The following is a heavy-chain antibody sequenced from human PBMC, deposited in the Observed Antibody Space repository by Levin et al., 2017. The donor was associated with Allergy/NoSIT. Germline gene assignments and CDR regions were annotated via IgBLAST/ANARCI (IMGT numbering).Heavy chain of an antibody. D-gene: IGHD3-22*01. Sequence: SQTLSLTCTVSGGSISSYYWSWIRQPPGKGLEWIGYIYYTGSTNYNPSLKSRVTISLDTPKNRFSLKLSSVTAADTAVYYCARGGGSSGGGGFDYWGQGTLVTVSS. V-gene: IGHV4-59*01. J-gene: IGHJ4*02. CDR3: ARGGGSSGGGGFDY. CDR1: GGSISSYY. CDR2: IYYTGST.